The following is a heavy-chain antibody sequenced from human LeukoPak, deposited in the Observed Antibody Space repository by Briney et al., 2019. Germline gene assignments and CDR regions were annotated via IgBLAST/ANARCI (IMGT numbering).Heavy chain of an antibody. Sequence: PSEALSLICTVSGGSISNYYWSWIRQPPGKGLEXXXYVDYSGSISYNPSLKSRVTLSVDTSKNQISLDLRSVTAADTAVYYCARDPGGYNYGRAFDSWGQGTLVTVSS. D-gene: IGHD5-18*01. V-gene: IGHV4-59*08. CDR1: GGSISNYY. CDR2: VDYSGSI. J-gene: IGHJ4*02. CDR3: ARDPGGYNYGRAFDS.